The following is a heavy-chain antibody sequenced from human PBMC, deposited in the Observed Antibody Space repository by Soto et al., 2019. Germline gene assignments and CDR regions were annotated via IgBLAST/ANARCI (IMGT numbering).Heavy chain of an antibody. CDR1: GYSFTSYW. V-gene: IGHV5-51*01. D-gene: IGHD5-18*01. Sequence: PGESLKISCKGSGYSFTSYWIGWVRQMPGKGLEWMGIIHPGDSDTRYSPSFQGQVTISADKSISTAYLQWSSLKASDTAMYYCARRGYSYGYYYYYGMDVWGQGTTVTVSS. J-gene: IGHJ6*02. CDR2: IHPGDSDT. CDR3: ARRGYSYGYYYYYGMDV.